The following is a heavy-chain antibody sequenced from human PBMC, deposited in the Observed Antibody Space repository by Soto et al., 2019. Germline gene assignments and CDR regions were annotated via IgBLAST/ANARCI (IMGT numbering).Heavy chain of an antibody. CDR2: IYYSGGT. Sequence: QVQLQESGPGLVKPSETLSLTCTVSGGSISSYYWSWIRQPPGKGLEWIGYIYYSGGTNYNPSLKSRVTISVDTSKNQFSLKLSSVTAADTAVYYCARGGPPYCSGGSCLGYWGQGTLVTVSS. J-gene: IGHJ4*02. CDR3: ARGGPPYCSGGSCLGY. CDR1: GGSISSYY. D-gene: IGHD2-15*01. V-gene: IGHV4-59*01.